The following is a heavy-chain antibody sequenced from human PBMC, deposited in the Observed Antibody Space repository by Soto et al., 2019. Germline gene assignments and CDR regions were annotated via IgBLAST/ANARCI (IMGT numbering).Heavy chain of an antibody. Sequence: EVQLVESGGGLIQPGGSLRLSCTASGFTVSSNYMSWVRQAPGKGLEWVSVIYSGGSTYYADSVKGRFTISRDSSKNTLYLQMNSLRAEDTAVYYCARFSGYPNYYFDYWSQGTLVTVSS. CDR3: ARFSGYPNYYFDY. D-gene: IGHD5-18*01. J-gene: IGHJ4*02. CDR1: GFTVSSNY. CDR2: IYSGGST. V-gene: IGHV3-53*01.